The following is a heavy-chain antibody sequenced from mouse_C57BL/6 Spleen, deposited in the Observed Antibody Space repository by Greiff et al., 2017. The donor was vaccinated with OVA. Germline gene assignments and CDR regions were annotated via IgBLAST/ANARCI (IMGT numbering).Heavy chain of an antibody. CDR3: ARSYYSNYFDY. J-gene: IGHJ2*01. CDR2: ISGGSSTI. D-gene: IGHD2-5*01. Sequence: EVQRVESGGGLVKPGGSLKLSCAASGFTFSDYGMHWVRQAPEKGLEWVAYISGGSSTIYYADTVKGRFTISRDNAKNTLFLQMTSLRSEDTAMYYCARSYYSNYFDYWGQGTTLTVSS. V-gene: IGHV5-17*01. CDR1: GFTFSDYG.